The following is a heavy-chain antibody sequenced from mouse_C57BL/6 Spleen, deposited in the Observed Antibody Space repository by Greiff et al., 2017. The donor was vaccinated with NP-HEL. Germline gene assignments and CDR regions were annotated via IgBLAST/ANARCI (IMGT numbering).Heavy chain of an antibody. J-gene: IGHJ2*01. Sequence: VHVKQSGPELVKPGASVKISCKASGYSFTDYNMNWVKQSNGKSLEWIGVINPNYGTTSYNQKFKGKATLTVDQSSSTAYMQLNSLTSEDSAVYYCASLYYGNYDYWGQGTTLTVSS. CDR3: ASLYYGNYDY. CDR2: INPNYGTT. D-gene: IGHD2-1*01. V-gene: IGHV1-39*01. CDR1: GYSFTDYN.